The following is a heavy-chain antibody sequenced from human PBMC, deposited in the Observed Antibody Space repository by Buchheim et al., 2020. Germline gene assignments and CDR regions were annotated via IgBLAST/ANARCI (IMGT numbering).Heavy chain of an antibody. CDR1: GGSFSGYY. CDR3: ARGPLGYDFWSGYYGWWFDP. D-gene: IGHD3-3*01. CDR2: IYYSGST. J-gene: IGHJ5*02. V-gene: IGHV4-34*11. Sequence: QVQLQQWGAGLLKPSETLSLTCAVYGGSFSGYYWSWIRQPPGKGLEWIGYIYYSGSTNYNPSLKSRVTISVDTSKNQFSLKLSSVTAADTAVYYCARGPLGYDFWSGYYGWWFDPWGQGTL.